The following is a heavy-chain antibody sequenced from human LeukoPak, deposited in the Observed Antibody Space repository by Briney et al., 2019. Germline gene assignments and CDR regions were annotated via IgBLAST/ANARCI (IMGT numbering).Heavy chain of an antibody. Sequence: PGESLRLSCTASGFTFSNFWMGWVRQAPGKGLEWVASIKHDGSEKYYVDSVRGRFTISRDNTKNSLYLQMSSLRAEDTAVYYCATDRGWRTSGYYLYYFEYWGQGTLVTFSS. CDR1: GFTFSNFW. CDR2: IKHDGSEK. D-gene: IGHD3-3*01. CDR3: ATDRGWRTSGYYLYYFEY. J-gene: IGHJ4*02. V-gene: IGHV3-7*01.